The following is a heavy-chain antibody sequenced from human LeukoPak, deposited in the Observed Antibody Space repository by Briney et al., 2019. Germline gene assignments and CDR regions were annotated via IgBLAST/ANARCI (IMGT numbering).Heavy chain of an antibody. CDR2: IYTSGST. CDR3: ARGTKQQLDTGFQNYYYYYMDV. Sequence: SQALSLTCTVSGGSISSGNYYWSWIRQPAGKELEWIGRIYTSGSTNYNPSLKSRITISVDTSKNQFSLKLTSVTAADTAVYYCARGTKQQLDTGFQNYYYYYMDVWGKGTTVTVSS. J-gene: IGHJ6*03. CDR1: GGSISSGNYY. V-gene: IGHV4-61*02. D-gene: IGHD6-13*01.